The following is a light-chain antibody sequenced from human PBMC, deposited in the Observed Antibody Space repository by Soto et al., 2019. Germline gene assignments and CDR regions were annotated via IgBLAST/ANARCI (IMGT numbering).Light chain of an antibody. J-gene: IGLJ7*01. Sequence: QSVLTQPPSASGTPGQRVIISCSGSSSNIGTNFVNWYQQLPGTAPKLLLYNDNQRPSGVPDRFSGSRAGTSASLAISGLQSEDGDDYYCAAWDDSVTGPVFGGGTQLTVL. CDR3: AAWDDSVTGPV. CDR1: SSNIGTNF. CDR2: NDN. V-gene: IGLV1-44*01.